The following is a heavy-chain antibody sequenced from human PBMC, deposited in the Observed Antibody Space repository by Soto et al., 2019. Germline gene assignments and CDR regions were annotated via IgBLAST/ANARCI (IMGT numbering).Heavy chain of an antibody. CDR2: IYHSGST. D-gene: IGHD3-10*01. Sequence: QLQLQESGSGLVKPSQTLSLTCAVSGGSSSSGGYSWSWIRQPPGKGLEWIGYIYHSGSTYYNPSLKSRVTISVDRSKNQFSLKLSSVTAADTAVYYCARDGSGSYYYYFDYWGQGTLVTVSS. CDR1: GGSSSSGGYS. J-gene: IGHJ4*02. CDR3: ARDGSGSYYYYFDY. V-gene: IGHV4-30-2*01.